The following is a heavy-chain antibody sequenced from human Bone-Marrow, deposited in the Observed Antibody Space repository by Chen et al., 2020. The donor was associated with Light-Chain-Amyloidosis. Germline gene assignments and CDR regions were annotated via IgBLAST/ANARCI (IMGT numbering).Heavy chain of an antibody. Sequence: EVQLVESGGGLVQPGRSLRLSCAASGFTFWTHEMHWVRQAPGGGLDWLAYISTGVRIRCDGALMRGRFTSARDDGESALHLQRNSLGPEDTAVDYCARDSIGYSSDFDYWGQGTLVTVSS. V-gene: IGHV3-48*03. CDR3: ARDSIGYSSDFDY. D-gene: IGHD4-4*01. CDR1: GFTFWTHE. CDR2: ISTGVRIR. J-gene: IGHJ4*02.